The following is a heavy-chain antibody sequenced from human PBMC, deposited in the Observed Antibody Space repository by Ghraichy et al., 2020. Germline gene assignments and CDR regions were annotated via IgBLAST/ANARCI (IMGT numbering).Heavy chain of an antibody. J-gene: IGHJ3*02. CDR2: ISWNSGSI. V-gene: IGHV3-9*01. Sequence: GGSLRLSCAASGFTFDDYAMHWVRQAPGKGLEWVSGISWNSGSIGYEDSVKGRFTISRDNAKNSLYLQMNSLRAEDTALYYCAKDNIAAAGTDAFDIWGQGKMVTVSS. CDR1: GFTFDDYA. CDR3: AKDNIAAAGTDAFDI. D-gene: IGHD6-13*01.